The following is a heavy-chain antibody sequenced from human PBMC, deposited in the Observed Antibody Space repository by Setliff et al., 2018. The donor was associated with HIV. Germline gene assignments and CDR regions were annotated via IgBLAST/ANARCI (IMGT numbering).Heavy chain of an antibody. CDR2: IAPILNTG. J-gene: IGHJ4*02. CDR1: GGTFRSHE. V-gene: IGHV1-69*13. D-gene: IGHD3-22*01. CDR3: ARIPNHSSGFDY. Sequence: GASVKVSCKASGGTFRSHEISWVRQAPGQGLEWMGGIAPILNTGTYAPKFQGRVTITADDSTPTAYMELSSLRSDDTAVYYCARIPNHSSGFDYWGQGTPVTVSS.